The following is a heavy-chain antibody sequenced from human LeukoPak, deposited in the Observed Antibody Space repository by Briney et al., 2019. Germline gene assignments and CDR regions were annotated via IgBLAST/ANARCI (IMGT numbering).Heavy chain of an antibody. J-gene: IGHJ4*02. CDR3: ARGLVSATGETGVDY. CDR1: GYTFTSYN. D-gene: IGHD5-24*01. V-gene: IGHV1-8*01. Sequence: ASVKVSCKASGYTFTSYNINWVRQATGQGLEWMGWMNPDSGNTGYAQKFQGRVTMTRNTSISTAYMELSSLRSEDTAVHYCARGLVSATGETGVDYWGQGALVTVSS. CDR2: MNPDSGNT.